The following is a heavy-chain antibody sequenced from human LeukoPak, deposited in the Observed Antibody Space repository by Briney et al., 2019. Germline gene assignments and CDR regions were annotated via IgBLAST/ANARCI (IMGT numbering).Heavy chain of an antibody. D-gene: IGHD3/OR15-3a*01. CDR3: ARGDDFSGDY. J-gene: IGHJ4*02. Sequence: GGSLRLSCAASGFTLRKYWMRWVRQAPGKGVEWVANIHQDGEEKYHVDFVEGRFTIFRDNAKNLLYLQMDSLRVEDTAVYYCARGDDFSGDYWGQGTLVTVSS. CDR1: GFTLRKYW. CDR2: IHQDGEEK. V-gene: IGHV3-7*04.